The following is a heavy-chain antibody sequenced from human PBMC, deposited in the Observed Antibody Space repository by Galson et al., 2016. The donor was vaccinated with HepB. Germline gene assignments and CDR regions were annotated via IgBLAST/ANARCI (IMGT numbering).Heavy chain of an antibody. J-gene: IGHJ4*02. Sequence: SLRLSCAVSGFNFINCAMCWVRQAPGKGLEWVSTISGTAENTYYADSVKDRFTISRDNSKSTLYLQMSSLRAEDTALYYCAKLGIKDSWGQGTLVTVSS. V-gene: IGHV3-23*01. CDR2: ISGTAENT. CDR3: AKLGIKDS. CDR1: GFNFINCA. D-gene: IGHD2-21*01.